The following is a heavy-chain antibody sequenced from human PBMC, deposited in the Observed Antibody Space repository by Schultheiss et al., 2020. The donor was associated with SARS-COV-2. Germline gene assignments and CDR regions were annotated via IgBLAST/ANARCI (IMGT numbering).Heavy chain of an antibody. Sequence: GESLKISCAASAFTFSSSNMNWVRQAPGKGLEWVSYISSSSSYIYYADSVKGRFTISRDNAKNSLYLQMNSLRAEDTAVYYCAKDAYGDAVFDYWGQGTLVTVSS. CDR1: AFTFSSSN. CDR2: ISSSSSYI. J-gene: IGHJ4*02. CDR3: AKDAYGDAVFDY. D-gene: IGHD4-17*01. V-gene: IGHV3-21*05.